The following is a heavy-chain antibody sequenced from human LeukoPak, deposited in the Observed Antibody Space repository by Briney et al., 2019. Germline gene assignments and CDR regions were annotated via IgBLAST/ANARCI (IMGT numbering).Heavy chain of an antibody. CDR2: IYYSGST. Sequence: SETLSLTCTVSGGSISSTNYYWGWIRQSPGKGLEWIGSIYYSGSTYYSPPLKSRVTISVDTSKNQFSLKLSSVTAADTAVYHCARGYCGGTGCHTAWFDPWGQGTLVTVSS. V-gene: IGHV4-39*01. CDR1: GGSISSTNYY. D-gene: IGHD2-2*02. J-gene: IGHJ5*02. CDR3: ARGYCGGTGCHTAWFDP.